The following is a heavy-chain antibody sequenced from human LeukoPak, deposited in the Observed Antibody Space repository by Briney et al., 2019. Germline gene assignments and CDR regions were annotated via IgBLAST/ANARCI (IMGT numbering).Heavy chain of an antibody. J-gene: IGHJ5*02. V-gene: IGHV1-18*01. CDR1: GYTFTNFG. Sequence: ASVKVSCKASGYTFTNFGISWVRQAPGQGLEWMGWISAYNGNTNYAQKLQGRVTMTTDTSTSTAYMELRSLRSDDTAVYYCARVATVTNWFDPWGQGTLVTVSS. D-gene: IGHD4-17*01. CDR3: ARVATVTNWFDP. CDR2: ISAYNGNT.